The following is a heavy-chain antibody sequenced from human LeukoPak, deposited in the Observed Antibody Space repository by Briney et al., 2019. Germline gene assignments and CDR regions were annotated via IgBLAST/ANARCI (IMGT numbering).Heavy chain of an antibody. Sequence: GGSLRLSCAASGFTFSSYGMHWVRQAPGKGLEWVAFIRYDRSNKYYADSVKGRFTISRDNSKNTLYLQMNSLRAEDTAVYYCAKDLRWYGSAEYYFDYWGQGTLVTVSS. D-gene: IGHD4-23*01. CDR2: IRYDRSNK. CDR1: GFTFSSYG. CDR3: AKDLRWYGSAEYYFDY. V-gene: IGHV3-30*02. J-gene: IGHJ4*02.